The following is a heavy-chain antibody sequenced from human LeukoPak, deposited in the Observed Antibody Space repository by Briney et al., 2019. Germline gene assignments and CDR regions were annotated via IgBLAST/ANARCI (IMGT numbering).Heavy chain of an antibody. D-gene: IGHD5-18*01. CDR2: INHSGST. J-gene: IGHJ4*02. Sequence: SETLSLTCAVYGGSFSGYYWSWIRQPPGKGLEWIGEINHSGSTNYNPSLKSRVTISVDTSKNQFSLKLSSVTAADTAVYYCARDTAMVTDYFGYWGQGTLVTVSS. V-gene: IGHV4-34*01. CDR1: GGSFSGYY. CDR3: ARDTAMVTDYFGY.